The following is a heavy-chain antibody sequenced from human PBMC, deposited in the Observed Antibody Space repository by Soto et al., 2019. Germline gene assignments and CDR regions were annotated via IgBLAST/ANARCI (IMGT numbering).Heavy chain of an antibody. V-gene: IGHV3-30*03. D-gene: IGHD5-12*01. J-gene: IGHJ4*02. CDR3: AREEDSGYDFEDY. Sequence: GGSLRLSCAASGFTFSSYGMHWVRQAPGKGLEWVAVISYDGSNKYYADSVKGRFTISRDNSKNTLYLQMNSLRSEDTAVYYCAREEDSGYDFEDYWGQGTLVTVSS. CDR2: ISYDGSNK. CDR1: GFTFSSYG.